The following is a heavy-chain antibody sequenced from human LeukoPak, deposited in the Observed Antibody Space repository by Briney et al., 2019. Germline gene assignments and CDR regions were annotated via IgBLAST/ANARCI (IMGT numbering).Heavy chain of an antibody. V-gene: IGHV3-7*01. CDR2: IKRDGSEK. CDR1: GFTFSSYW. Sequence: GGSLRLSCAASGFTFSSYWMSWVRQAPGKGLEWVANIKRDGSEKYYVDSVKGRFTISRDNAKTSLYLQMNSLRAEDTAVYYCARDLSGVAGYTYGRGIDYWGQGTLVTVSS. J-gene: IGHJ4*02. CDR3: ARDLSGVAGYTYGRGIDY. D-gene: IGHD5-18*01.